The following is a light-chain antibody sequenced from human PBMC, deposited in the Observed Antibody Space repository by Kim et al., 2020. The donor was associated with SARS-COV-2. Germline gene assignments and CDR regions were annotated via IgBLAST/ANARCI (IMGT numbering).Light chain of an antibody. CDR1: QSVSTN. Sequence: VSPGERAALPCRASQSVSTNLAGYKQKPGQAPRLLIYGASTTAPGIPARFSGSGSGTEFTLTISGLQSEDFALYSCQQYNDWPLTFGGGTKVDIK. CDR2: GAS. J-gene: IGKJ4*01. V-gene: IGKV3D-15*01. CDR3: QQYNDWPLT.